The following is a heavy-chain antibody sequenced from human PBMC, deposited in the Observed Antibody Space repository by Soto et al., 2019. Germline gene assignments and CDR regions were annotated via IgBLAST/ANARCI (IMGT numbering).Heavy chain of an antibody. Sequence: TLKESGPTLVKPTQPLPLTCTFSGFSLSTSGVGVGWIRQPPGKALEWLAVIYGDDDKRYRPSLQSRLTITKDTSKTHLVLTMTNMDPFDTDTYYSAHPGGDLFPLDNSGQGTLVTVSS. J-gene: IGHJ4*02. CDR2: IYGDDDK. D-gene: IGHD2-21*01. V-gene: IGHV2-5*02. CDR1: GFSLSTSGVG. CDR3: AHPGGDLFPLDN.